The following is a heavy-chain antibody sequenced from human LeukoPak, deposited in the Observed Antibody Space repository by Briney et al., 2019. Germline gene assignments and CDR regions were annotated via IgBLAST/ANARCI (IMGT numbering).Heavy chain of an antibody. D-gene: IGHD3-10*01. Sequence: SETLSLTCTVSGGSISSYYWSWIRQPAGKGLEWIGRIYTSGSTNYNPSLKSRVTMSVDTSKNQFSLKLSSVTAADTAVYYCARATMVRGVMRNYYYYYMDVWGKGTTVTVSS. V-gene: IGHV4-4*07. CDR1: GGSISSYY. J-gene: IGHJ6*03. CDR2: IYTSGST. CDR3: ARATMVRGVMRNYYYYYMDV.